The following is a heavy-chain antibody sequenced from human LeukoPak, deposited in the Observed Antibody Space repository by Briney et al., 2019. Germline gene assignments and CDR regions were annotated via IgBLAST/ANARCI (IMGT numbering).Heavy chain of an antibody. V-gene: IGHV4-34*01. CDR1: GGSFRGYY. J-gene: IGHJ4*02. Sequence: PSETLSLTCAVYGGSFRGYYWSWIRQPPGKGLEWIGEINHSGSTNYNPSLKSRVTISVDTYKNQFSLKLSSVTAADTAVYYCARSMTTVTTGSDYWGQGTLVTVSS. CDR2: INHSGST. D-gene: IGHD4-17*01. CDR3: ARSMTTVTTGSDY.